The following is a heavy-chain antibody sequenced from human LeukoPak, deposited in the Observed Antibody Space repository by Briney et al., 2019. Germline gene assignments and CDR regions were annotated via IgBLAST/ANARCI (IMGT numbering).Heavy chain of an antibody. CDR3: ARGHGGYCSTTSCYYFYYMDV. CDR1: GDSISTYY. CDR2: IYTSGST. J-gene: IGHJ6*03. V-gene: IGHV4-4*07. D-gene: IGHD2-2*01. Sequence: SETLSLTCTVSGDSISTYYWSWIRQPAGKGLEWIGRIYTSGSTNYNPSLKSRVTMSVDTFKNQFSLKLSSVTAADTAVYYCARGHGGYCSTTSCYYFYYMDVWGKGTTVTVSS.